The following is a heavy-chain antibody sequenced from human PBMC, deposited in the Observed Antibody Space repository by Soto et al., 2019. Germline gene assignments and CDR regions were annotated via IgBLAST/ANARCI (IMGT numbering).Heavy chain of an antibody. J-gene: IGHJ4*02. CDR1: GFTFSSYA. D-gene: IGHD3-10*01. CDR3: ARRLTMVRGVTGLRDFGF. Sequence: EVQLLESGGDLVQAGGSLRLSCAASGFTFSSYAMSWVRQAPGQGLEWVSAISGGGGTIYYLDSVKGRFTISRDNSKDTLYLEMNSLTAEDTAVYYCARRLTMVRGVTGLRDFGFWGQGALVTVSS. CDR2: ISGGGGTI. V-gene: IGHV3-23*01.